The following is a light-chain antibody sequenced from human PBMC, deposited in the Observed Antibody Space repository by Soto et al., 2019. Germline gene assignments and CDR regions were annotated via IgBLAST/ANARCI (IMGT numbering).Light chain of an antibody. CDR2: DVS. CDR3: SSFTTSSTFV. CDR1: SSDVGRYDY. J-gene: IGLJ1*01. Sequence: QSALAQPASVSGSPGQSITISCTGTSSDVGRYDYVSWFQQHPGTTPKLLIYDVSNWPSGASDRFSGSKSGNTASLTISGLQPEDEADYCCSSFTTSSTFVFGAGTKVTVL. V-gene: IGLV2-14*01.